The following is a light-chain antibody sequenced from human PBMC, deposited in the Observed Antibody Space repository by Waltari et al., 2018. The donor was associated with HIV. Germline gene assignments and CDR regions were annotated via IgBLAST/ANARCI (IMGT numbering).Light chain of an antibody. J-gene: IGLJ2*01. CDR3: QVWDNNNAV. CDR2: QDT. Sequence: SYELTQPPSMSVSPGQTAIIACSGDKLGDKYVCWYQQRPGQSPVMVMYQDTERPSGVPERFSGSSSGDTASLTISGTQPLDEADYYCQVWDNNNAVFGGGTKLTVL. CDR1: KLGDKY. V-gene: IGLV3-1*01.